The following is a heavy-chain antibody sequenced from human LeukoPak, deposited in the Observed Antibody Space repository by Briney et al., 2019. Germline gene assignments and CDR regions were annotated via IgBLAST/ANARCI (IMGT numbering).Heavy chain of an antibody. CDR3: ARDPTGRYSSEGYMDV. V-gene: IGHV4-61*02. J-gene: IGHJ6*03. Sequence: KPSETLSLTCTVSGGSVSSGSLYWTWIRQPAGKGLEWIGRIYSSGRTNYNPSLKSRVTISVDTPMNRFSLKLTSVTAADTAVYYCARDPTGRYSSEGYMDVWGKGTTVTISS. CDR1: GGSVSSGSLY. CDR2: IYSSGRT. D-gene: IGHD6-19*01.